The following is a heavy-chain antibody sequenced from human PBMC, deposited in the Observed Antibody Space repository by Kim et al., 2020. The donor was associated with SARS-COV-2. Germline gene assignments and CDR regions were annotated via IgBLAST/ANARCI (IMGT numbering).Heavy chain of an antibody. Sequence: SETLSLTCTVSGGSISSYYWNWIRQSPGKGLEWIGYIFYTGSTNHNPSLKSRVTISLDTSKNQFSLRLRSVTAADTAVYYCSRDNVEAFDYWGQGTLVT. CDR2: IFYTGST. J-gene: IGHJ4*02. V-gene: IGHV4-59*01. CDR1: GGSISSYY. CDR3: SRDNVEAFDY.